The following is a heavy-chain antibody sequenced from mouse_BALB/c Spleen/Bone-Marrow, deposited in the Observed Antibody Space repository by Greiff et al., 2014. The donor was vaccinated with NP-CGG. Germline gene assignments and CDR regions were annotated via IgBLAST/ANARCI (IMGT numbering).Heavy chain of an antibody. V-gene: IGHV1S81*02. Sequence: QLQQPXAELVKPGASVKLSCKASXXXXXXXXXXXXXXXXXXXXXXIGEINPSNGRTNYNEKFKSRVTLTVDKSSSTAYMQLSSLTSEDSAVYYCARGDGFAWFAYWGQGTLVTVSA. J-gene: IGHJ3*01. D-gene: IGHD3-3*01. CDR2: INPSNGRT. CDR3: ARGDGFAWFAY. CDR1: XXXXXXXX.